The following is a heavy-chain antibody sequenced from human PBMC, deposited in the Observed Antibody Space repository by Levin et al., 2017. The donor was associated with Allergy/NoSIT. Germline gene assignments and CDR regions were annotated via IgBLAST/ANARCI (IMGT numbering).Heavy chain of an antibody. CDR1: GGSFSGYY. Sequence: KTSETLSLTCAVYGGSFSGYYWSWIRQPPGKGLEWIGEINHSGSTNYNPSLKSRVTISVDTSKNQFSLKLSSVTAADTAVYYCARSLRRFLFRGEWLVRAGFDYWGQGTLVTVSS. D-gene: IGHD6-19*01. CDR2: INHSGST. V-gene: IGHV4-34*01. J-gene: IGHJ4*02. CDR3: ARSLRRFLFRGEWLVRAGFDY.